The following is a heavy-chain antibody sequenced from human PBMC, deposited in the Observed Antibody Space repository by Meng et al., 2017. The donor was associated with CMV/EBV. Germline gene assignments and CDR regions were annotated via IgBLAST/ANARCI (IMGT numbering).Heavy chain of an antibody. CDR1: GFTFSSYD. CDR3: ARGSYSNYGGIVRNYFDY. CDR2: LGYDGSIK. J-gene: IGHJ4*02. Sequence: GGSLRLSCAASGFTFSSYDMHWVRQAPGKGLEWVAFLGYDGSIKYYAESVKGRFTISRDNSKNTLSLQMNSLRAEDTAVYYCARGSYSNYGGIVRNYFDYWGQGTLVTVSS. D-gene: IGHD4-11*01. V-gene: IGHV3-30*02.